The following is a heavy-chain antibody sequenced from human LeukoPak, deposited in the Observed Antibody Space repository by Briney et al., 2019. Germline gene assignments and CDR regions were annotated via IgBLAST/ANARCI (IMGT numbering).Heavy chain of an antibody. D-gene: IGHD2-21*02. J-gene: IGHJ4*02. V-gene: IGHV3-48*01. Sequence: GGSLRLSCAASGFTFSSYSMNWVRQAPGTGLEWVSYISSSSTMYYADSVKGRFTISRDNAKNSLYLQMNSLRAEDTAVYYCARASYGDNYWGQGTLVTVSS. CDR2: ISSSSTM. CDR1: GFTFSSYS. CDR3: ARASYGDNY.